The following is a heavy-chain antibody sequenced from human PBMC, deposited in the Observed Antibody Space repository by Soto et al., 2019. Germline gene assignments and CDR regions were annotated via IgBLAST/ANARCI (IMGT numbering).Heavy chain of an antibody. CDR3: ARTGLRVAVTDAFDI. V-gene: IGHV3-13*01. CDR2: IGTAGDT. J-gene: IGHJ3*02. CDR1: GFTFSSYD. Sequence: EVQLVESGGGLVQPGGSLRLSCAASGFTFSSYDMHWVRQATGKGLEWVSAIGTAGDTYYPGSVKGRFTISRENAKNSLYLQINSLRAGDTAVYYCARTGLRVAVTDAFDIWGQGTMVTVSS. D-gene: IGHD2-15*01.